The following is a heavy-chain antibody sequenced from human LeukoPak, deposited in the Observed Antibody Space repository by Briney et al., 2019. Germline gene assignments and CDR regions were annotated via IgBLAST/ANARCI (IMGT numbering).Heavy chain of an antibody. CDR3: ARSPLGLGYYFDY. V-gene: IGHV4-39*01. CDR1: GGSISSGAYY. CDR2: IFYSGTT. D-gene: IGHD3-10*01. Sequence: ASETLSLTCTVSGGSISSGAYYWGWIRQPPGKGLEWIGSIFYSGTTYYNPSLKSRVTVAVDTSKNQFSLKLTSVTAADTAVYYCARSPLGLGYYFDYWGQGTLVTVSS. J-gene: IGHJ4*02.